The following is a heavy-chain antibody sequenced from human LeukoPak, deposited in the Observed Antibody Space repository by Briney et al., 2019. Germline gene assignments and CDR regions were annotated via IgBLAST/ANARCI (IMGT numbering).Heavy chain of an antibody. CDR2: IIPIFGTA. V-gene: IGHV1-69*05. Sequence: SVKISCKASGRTFSSYAISWVRQAPGQGLEWMGRIIPIFGTANYAQKFQGRVTITTDESTSTAYMELSSLRSEDTAVYYCARSMARIAVARSFDYWGQGTLVTVSS. CDR1: GRTFSSYA. CDR3: ARSMARIAVARSFDY. D-gene: IGHD6-19*01. J-gene: IGHJ4*02.